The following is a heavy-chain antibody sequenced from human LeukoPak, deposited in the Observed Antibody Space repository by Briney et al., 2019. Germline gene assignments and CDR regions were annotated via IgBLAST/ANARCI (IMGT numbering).Heavy chain of an antibody. D-gene: IGHD2-8*01. CDR2: ISAYNGNT. CDR1: GYTFTSYG. CDR3: ARAAGLMVYARPPRTNWFDP. V-gene: IGHV1-18*01. Sequence: ASVKVSCKASGYTFTSYGISWVRQAPGQGLEWMGWISAYNGNTNYAQKLQGRVTMTTDTSTSTAYMELRSLRSDDTAVYYCARAAGLMVYARPPRTNWFDPWGQGTLVTVSS. J-gene: IGHJ5*02.